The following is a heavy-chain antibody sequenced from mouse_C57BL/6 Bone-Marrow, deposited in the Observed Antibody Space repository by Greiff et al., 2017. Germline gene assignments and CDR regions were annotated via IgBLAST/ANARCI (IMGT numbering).Heavy chain of an antibody. CDR3: AREETAQAWEFAY. D-gene: IGHD3-2*02. V-gene: IGHV1-26*01. J-gene: IGHJ3*01. CDR1: GYTFTDYY. Sequence: EFQLQQSGPELVKPGASVKISCKASGYTFTDYYMNWVKQSHGKSLEWIGDINPNNGGTSYNQKFQGKATLTVDKSSSTAYMGLRSLPSEDSAVYYCAREETAQAWEFAYWGQGTLVTVSA. CDR2: INPNNGGT.